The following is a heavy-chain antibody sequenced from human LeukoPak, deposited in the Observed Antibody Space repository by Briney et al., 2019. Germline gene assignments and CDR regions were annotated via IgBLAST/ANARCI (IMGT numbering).Heavy chain of an antibody. CDR2: ISWNSGSI. D-gene: IGHD6-19*01. Sequence: GGSLRLSCAASGFTFSSYAMHWVRHAPGKGLEWVSGISWNSGSIGYADSVKGRFTISRDNAKNSLYLQMNSLRAEDTALYYCAKDIGAGYSSGWYIWGYFDYWGQGTLVTVSS. CDR1: GFTFSSYA. J-gene: IGHJ4*02. CDR3: AKDIGAGYSSGWYIWGYFDY. V-gene: IGHV3-9*01.